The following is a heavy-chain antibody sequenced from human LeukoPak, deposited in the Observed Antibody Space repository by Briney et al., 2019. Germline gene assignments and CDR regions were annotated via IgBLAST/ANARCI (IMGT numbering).Heavy chain of an antibody. CDR3: ARDRGFQYSSGWYPQGFIDY. Sequence: GRSLRLSCAASGFTFSSYGMHWVRQAPGKGLEWVAVIWYDGSNKYYADSVKGRFTISRDNSKNTLYLQMNSLRAEDTAVYYCARDRGFQYSSGWYPQGFIDYWGQGTLVTVSS. V-gene: IGHV3-33*01. CDR2: IWYDGSNK. J-gene: IGHJ4*02. CDR1: GFTFSSYG. D-gene: IGHD6-19*01.